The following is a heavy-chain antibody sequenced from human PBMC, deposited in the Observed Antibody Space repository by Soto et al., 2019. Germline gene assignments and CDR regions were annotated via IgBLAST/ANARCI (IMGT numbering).Heavy chain of an antibody. D-gene: IGHD4-17*01. CDR3: ASRTVTTTWVGNWFDP. Sequence: SETLSLTCTVSGGSISSGGYYWSWIRQHPGKGPEWIGYIYYSGSTYYNPSLKSRVTISVDTSKNQFSLKLSSVTAADTAVYYCASRTVTTTWVGNWFDPWGQGTLVTVSS. J-gene: IGHJ5*02. CDR1: GGSISSGGYY. CDR2: IYYSGST. V-gene: IGHV4-31*03.